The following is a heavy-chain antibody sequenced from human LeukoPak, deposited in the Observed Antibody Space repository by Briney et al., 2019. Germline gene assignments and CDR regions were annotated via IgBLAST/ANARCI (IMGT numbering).Heavy chain of an antibody. D-gene: IGHD3-3*01. J-gene: IGHJ4*02. CDR3: AKLGEISDFWSGYSLDY. Sequence: GGSLRLSCAASGFTFSSYGMHWVRQAPGKGLEWVAFIRYDGSNKYYADSVKGRFTISRDNSKNTLYLQMNSLRAEDTAVYYCAKLGEISDFWSGYSLDYWGQGTLVTVSS. CDR2: IRYDGSNK. CDR1: GFTFSSYG. V-gene: IGHV3-30*02.